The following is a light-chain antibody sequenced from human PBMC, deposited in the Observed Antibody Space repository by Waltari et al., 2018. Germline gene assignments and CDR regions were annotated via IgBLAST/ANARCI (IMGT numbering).Light chain of an antibody. CDR1: DIDHKA. CDR3: QVWVRSNEDAHSDGV. CDR2: DDS. Sequence: SGVLTQPPSVSVAPGQTAKITRRGADIDHKAVHWHPQTPGQAPVLGICDDSYRPSGGPAPISGINAANTATLTIRRVEAGDESDSFCQVWVRSNEDAHSDGVFGGGTKLTVL. J-gene: IGLJ2*01. V-gene: IGLV3-21*02.